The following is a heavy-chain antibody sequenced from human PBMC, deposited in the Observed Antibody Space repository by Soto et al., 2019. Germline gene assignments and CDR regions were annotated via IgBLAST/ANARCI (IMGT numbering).Heavy chain of an antibody. CDR1: GGSISSYY. CDR2: IYYSGST. Sequence: SETLCLTCTVSGGSISSYYWSWIRQPPGKGLEWIGYIYYSGSTNYNPSLKSRVTISVDTSKNQFSLKLSSVTAADTAVYYCARDRVVRGAYYYYYYGMDVWGQGTTVTVSS. J-gene: IGHJ6*02. V-gene: IGHV4-59*01. D-gene: IGHD3-10*01. CDR3: ARDRVVRGAYYYYYYGMDV.